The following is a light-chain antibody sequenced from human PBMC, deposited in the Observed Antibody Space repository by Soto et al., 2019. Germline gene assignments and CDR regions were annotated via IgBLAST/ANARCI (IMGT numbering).Light chain of an antibody. CDR2: AAS. CDR1: QGVSSY. CDR3: LQLNSYPLT. J-gene: IGKJ4*01. V-gene: IGKV1-9*01. Sequence: IQLTQSPPSLSAAVGDRVTVTCRASQGVSSYLAWYQQKPGKAPKLLIYAASSLQSGVPSRFSGSGSGTEFTLTISSLQPEDFATYYCLQLNSYPLTFGGGTKVDI.